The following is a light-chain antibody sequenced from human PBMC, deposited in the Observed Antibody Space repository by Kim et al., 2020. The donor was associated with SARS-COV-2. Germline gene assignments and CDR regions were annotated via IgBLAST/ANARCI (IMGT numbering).Light chain of an antibody. CDR1: SEHSSEA. J-gene: IGLJ1*01. Sequence: ASDKLSGTLSSEHSSEAITWHQQQPEKGPRYLMKLKSDGSHSKGDGIPDRFSGSGSGAERYLTISSLQSEDGADYYCQTWGTGFYVFGTGTKVTVL. V-gene: IGLV4-69*01. CDR2: LKSDGSH. CDR3: QTWGTGFYV.